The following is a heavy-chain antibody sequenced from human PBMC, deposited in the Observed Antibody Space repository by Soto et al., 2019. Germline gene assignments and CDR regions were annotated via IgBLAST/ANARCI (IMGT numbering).Heavy chain of an antibody. D-gene: IGHD2-2*01. CDR3: ARETAARLSAFFDY. CDR2: IKQDGSEK. Sequence: PGGSLRLSCAASGFTFSSHWMSWVRQAPGKGLEWVANIKQDGSEKYFVDSVKGRFTISRDNAQNSLYLQMNSLRAEDTAVYYCARETAARLSAFFDYWGQGTLVTVSS. J-gene: IGHJ4*02. V-gene: IGHV3-7*01. CDR1: GFTFSSHW.